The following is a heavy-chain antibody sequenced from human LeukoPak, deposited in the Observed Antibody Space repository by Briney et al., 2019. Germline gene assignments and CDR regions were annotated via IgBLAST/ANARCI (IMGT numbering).Heavy chain of an antibody. J-gene: IGHJ1*01. CDR1: GYTFTGYY. Sequence: ASVKVSCKASGYTFTGYYMHWVRQAPGQGLEWMGWINPNSGDTNYAQKFQGRVTMTRDTSISTAYMELSRLISDDTAFYYCARGSYDSSDFEYFHHWGQGALLTVSS. D-gene: IGHD3-22*01. V-gene: IGHV1-2*02. CDR2: INPNSGDT. CDR3: ARGSYDSSDFEYFHH.